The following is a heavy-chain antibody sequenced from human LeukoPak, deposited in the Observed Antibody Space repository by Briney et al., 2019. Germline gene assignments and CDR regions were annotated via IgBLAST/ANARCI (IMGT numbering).Heavy chain of an antibody. CDR3: ARTPPNWGADY. J-gene: IGHJ4*02. CDR2: MSANSNT. Sequence: ASVKVSCKTSGYTFTNYDINWVRQATGQGFEWMGWMSANSNTGYAQKFQGRVAMTMDTSIRTAYMELSSLRSEDTAVYYCARTPPNWGADYWGQGTLVTVSS. CDR1: GYTFTNYD. V-gene: IGHV1-8*01. D-gene: IGHD3-16*01.